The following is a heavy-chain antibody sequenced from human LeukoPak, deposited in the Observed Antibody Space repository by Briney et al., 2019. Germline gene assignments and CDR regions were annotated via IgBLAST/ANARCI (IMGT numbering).Heavy chain of an antibody. CDR2: IYTSGST. Sequence: SETLSLTCTVSGGSISSHYWSWIRQPPGKGLEWIGRIYTSGSTNYNPSLKSRVTMSVDTSKNQFSLKLSSVTAADTAVYYCASLGGYYYYGMDVWGQGTTVTVSS. J-gene: IGHJ6*02. D-gene: IGHD1-26*01. CDR3: ASLGGYYYYGMDV. CDR1: GGSISSHY. V-gene: IGHV4-4*07.